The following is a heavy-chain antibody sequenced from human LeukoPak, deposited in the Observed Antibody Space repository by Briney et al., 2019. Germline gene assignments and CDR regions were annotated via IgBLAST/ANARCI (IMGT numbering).Heavy chain of an antibody. CDR2: INTDGSST. CDR3: VRDRFPSPFDP. D-gene: IGHD3-10*01. V-gene: IGHV3-74*01. CDR1: GFTFSSYW. J-gene: IGHJ5*02. Sequence: PGGSLRLSCAASGFTFSSYWMHWVRQAPGKGLVWVSRINTDGSSTSYADSVKGRFTISRDNAKNTLYLQMNSLRAEDTAVYYCVRDRFPSPFDPWGQGTLVTVSS.